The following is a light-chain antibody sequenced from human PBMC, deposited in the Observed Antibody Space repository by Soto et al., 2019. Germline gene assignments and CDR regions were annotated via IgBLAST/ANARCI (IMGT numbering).Light chain of an antibody. J-gene: IGLJ3*02. CDR3: QTWGTGIQWV. Sequence: QSVLTQSPSASASLGASVKLTCTLSSGHSSYGIAWHQQQPEEGPRYLMKLNSDGSHSKGDEIPDRFSGSSSGAERYLIISSLQSEDEADYYCQTWGTGIQWVFGGGTKLTVL. CDR2: LNSDGSH. CDR1: SGHSSYG. V-gene: IGLV4-69*01.